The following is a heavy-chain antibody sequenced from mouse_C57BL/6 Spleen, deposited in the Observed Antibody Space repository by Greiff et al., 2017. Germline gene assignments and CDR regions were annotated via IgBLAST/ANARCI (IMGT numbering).Heavy chain of an antibody. Sequence: VQLQQPGAELVKPGASVKLSCKASGYTFTSYWMQWVKQRPGQGLEWIGEIDPSDSYTNYNQKFKGKATLTVDTSSSTAYMQLSSLTSEDSAVYYCARSGFITTVVLDYWGQGTTLTVSS. CDR3: ARSGFITTVVLDY. J-gene: IGHJ2*01. D-gene: IGHD1-1*01. CDR1: GYTFTSYW. CDR2: IDPSDSYT. V-gene: IGHV1-50*01.